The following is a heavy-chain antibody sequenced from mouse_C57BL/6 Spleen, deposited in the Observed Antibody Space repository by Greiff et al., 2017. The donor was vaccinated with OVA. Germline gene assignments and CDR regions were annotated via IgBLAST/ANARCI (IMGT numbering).Heavy chain of an antibody. CDR1: GYTFTDYE. Sequence: VQLQHSGAELVRPGASVTLSCKASGYTFTDYEMHWVKQTPVHGLEWIGAIDPETGGTAYNQKFKGKAILTADKSSSTAYMELRSLTSEDSAVYYCTLGLDYGSSSFDYWGQGTTLTVSS. CDR2: IDPETGGT. V-gene: IGHV1-15*01. CDR3: TLGLDYGSSSFDY. J-gene: IGHJ2*01. D-gene: IGHD1-1*01.